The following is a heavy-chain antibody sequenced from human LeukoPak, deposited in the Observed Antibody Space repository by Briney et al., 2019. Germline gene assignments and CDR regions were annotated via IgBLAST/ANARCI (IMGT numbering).Heavy chain of an antibody. Sequence: SETLSLTCTVSGGSISTYYWSWLRQPPGKGLEWIGYIYYSGSTNYNPSLKSRVTISADTSKNQFSLRLNSVTAADTAVYYCARAHWNYILDFWGQGTLVTVSS. J-gene: IGHJ4*02. CDR3: ARAHWNYILDF. V-gene: IGHV4-59*01. CDR1: GGSISTYY. D-gene: IGHD1-7*01. CDR2: IYYSGST.